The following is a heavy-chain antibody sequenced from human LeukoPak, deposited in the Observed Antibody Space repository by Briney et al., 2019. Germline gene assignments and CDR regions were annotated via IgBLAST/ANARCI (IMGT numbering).Heavy chain of an antibody. D-gene: IGHD3-22*01. CDR2: ISSSSSYI. J-gene: IGHJ4*02. Sequence: GGSLRLSCAASGFTFSSYSMNWVRQAPGKGLEWVSSISSSSSYIYYADSVKGRFTISRDNAKNSLYLQMNSLRAEDTAVYYCARDSGYYDSRGSWYWGQGTLVTVSS. CDR1: GFTFSSYS. V-gene: IGHV3-21*01. CDR3: ARDSGYYDSRGSWY.